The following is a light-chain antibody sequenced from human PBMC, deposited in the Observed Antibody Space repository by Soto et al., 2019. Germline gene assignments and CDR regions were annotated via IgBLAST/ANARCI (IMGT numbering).Light chain of an antibody. CDR3: QHYGRSPPSWT. V-gene: IGKV3-20*01. CDR1: QSVSSNY. J-gene: IGKJ1*01. Sequence: EIVLTQSPGTLSLSAGERATLSCRASQSVSSNYLAWYQQKPGQPPRLLISGASSRSTGIPDRFIGSGSGTACTLTISSLEPEDFAVYYCQHYGRSPPSWTFGQGTKVEIK. CDR2: GAS.